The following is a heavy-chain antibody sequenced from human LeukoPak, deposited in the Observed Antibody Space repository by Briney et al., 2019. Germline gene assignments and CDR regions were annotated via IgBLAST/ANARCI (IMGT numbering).Heavy chain of an antibody. V-gene: IGHV3-23*01. CDR1: GFTFSSHA. J-gene: IGHJ4*02. Sequence: GGSLRLSCGASGFTFSSHAMSWVRQTPERGLEWVSAITGGGDSAYYPDSVKGRFTISRDNSKNTLYLQMNNLGAEDTALYYCVSGDTGTAYYYWGQGTLVTVSS. CDR3: VSGDTGTAYYY. CDR2: ITGGGDSA. D-gene: IGHD1-7*01.